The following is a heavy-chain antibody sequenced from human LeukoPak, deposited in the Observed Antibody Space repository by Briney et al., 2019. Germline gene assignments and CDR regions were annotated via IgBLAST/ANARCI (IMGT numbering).Heavy chain of an antibody. CDR3: ARDDRRWELYYFDY. V-gene: IGHV1-2*02. J-gene: IGHJ4*02. D-gene: IGHD1-26*01. CDR1: GYTFTGYY. CDR2: IIPINVGT. Sequence: ASVKVTCKASGYTFTGYYMHWVRQAPGQGREWMGWIIPINVGTNSAQKSQGMDTMNRDTCIRTGYMWLRRLRPDDTPVYYCARDDRRWELYYFDYWGQGTLVTVSS.